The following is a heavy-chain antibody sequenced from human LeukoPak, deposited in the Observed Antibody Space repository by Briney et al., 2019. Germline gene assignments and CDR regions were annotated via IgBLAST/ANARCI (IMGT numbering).Heavy chain of an antibody. J-gene: IGHJ5*02. CDR1: GFTFSSYA. CDR2: ISGSGGST. D-gene: IGHD1-20*01. CDR3: AKDPPRNKYNWNPPRFDP. Sequence: SGGSLRLSCAASGFTFSSYAMSWVRQAPGKGLEWVSAISGSGGSTYYADSVKGRFTISRDNSKNTLYLQMNSLRAEDTAVYYCAKDPPRNKYNWNPPRFDPWGQGTLVTVSS. V-gene: IGHV3-23*01.